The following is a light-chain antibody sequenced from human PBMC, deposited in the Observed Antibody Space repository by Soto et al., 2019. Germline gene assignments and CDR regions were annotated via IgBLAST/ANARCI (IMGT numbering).Light chain of an antibody. CDR3: QQNYGTPRT. J-gene: IGKJ1*01. CDR1: QSINSY. Sequence: DIQMTQSPSSLSASVGDRVTITCRASQSINSYLNWYQQKPGKAPKLLIYAASSLQSGVPSRFSGSGSGTDFTLTITSLLPEDFATYYCQQNYGTPRTFGQGTMVEIK. CDR2: AAS. V-gene: IGKV1-39*01.